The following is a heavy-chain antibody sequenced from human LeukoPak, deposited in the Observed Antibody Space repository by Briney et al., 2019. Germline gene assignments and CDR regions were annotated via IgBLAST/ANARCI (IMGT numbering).Heavy chain of an antibody. CDR2: VNPNSGNT. CDR3: ARAHGYYDSRNYNYYMDV. D-gene: IGHD3-22*01. V-gene: IGHV1-8*01. CDR1: GYTFTSYD. J-gene: IGHJ6*03. Sequence: GASVKVSCKASGYTFTSYDINWVRQATGQGLEWMGWVNPNSGNTDYAQKFQGRVTVTRDTSIGTAYMELSSLRSEDTAVYYCARAHGYYDSRNYNYYMDVWGKGTTVTISS.